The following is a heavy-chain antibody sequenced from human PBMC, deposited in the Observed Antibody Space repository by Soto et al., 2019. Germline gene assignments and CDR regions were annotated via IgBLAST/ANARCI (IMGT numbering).Heavy chain of an antibody. CDR2: IYVTGAV. Sequence: SETLSLTSSVSGAALNSGNYYWSWIRQVPGKGLEWIGHIYVTGAVDYNPSLRDRITISQDTSERQFSLNLRLVTAADTAVYYCARLRIATNNYKWFDPWGQGTLVTVSS. CDR1: GAALNSGNYY. V-gene: IGHV4-31*03. D-gene: IGHD2-21*01. J-gene: IGHJ5*02. CDR3: ARLRIATNNYKWFDP.